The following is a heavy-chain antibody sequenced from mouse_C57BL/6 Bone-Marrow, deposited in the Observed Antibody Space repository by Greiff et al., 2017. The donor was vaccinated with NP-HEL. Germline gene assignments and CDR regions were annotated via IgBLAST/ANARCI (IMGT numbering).Heavy chain of an antibody. J-gene: IGHJ3*01. Sequence: QVQLQQPGAELVMPGASVKLSCKASGYTFTSYWMHWVKQRPGQGLEWIGEIDPSDSYTNYNQKFKGKSTLTVDKSSSTAYMQLSSLTSEDSAVYYCARGGYDVFAYGGQGTLVTVSA. CDR3: ARGGYDVFAY. V-gene: IGHV1-69*01. CDR1: GYTFTSYW. D-gene: IGHD2-3*01. CDR2: IDPSDSYT.